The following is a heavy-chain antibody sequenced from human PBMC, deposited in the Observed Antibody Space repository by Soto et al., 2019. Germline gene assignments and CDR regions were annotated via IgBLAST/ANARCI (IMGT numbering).Heavy chain of an antibody. J-gene: IGHJ2*01. V-gene: IGHV3-30*18. D-gene: IGHD3-9*01. CDR1: GFTFSSYG. CDR3: AKDPRSRYFAGPYLDL. CDR2: ISYDGSNK. Sequence: LRLSCAASGFTFSSYGMHWVRQAPGKGLEWVAVISYDGSNKYYADSVKGRFTISRDNSKNTLYLQMNSLRAEDTAVYYCAKDPRSRYFAGPYLDLCGCGTLVTVSS.